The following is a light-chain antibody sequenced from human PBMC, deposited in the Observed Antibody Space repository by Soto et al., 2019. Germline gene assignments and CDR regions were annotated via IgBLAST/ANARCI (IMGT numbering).Light chain of an antibody. CDR2: DAS. V-gene: IGKV3-20*01. J-gene: IGKJ5*01. CDR3: QQYGSSPPVT. CDR1: QTVRNNY. Sequence: EFVLTQSPGTLSLSPGERATLSCRASQTVRNNYLAWYQQKPGQAPRLLIYDASNRATGIPARFSGSGSGTDFTLTISSLEPEDFAVYYCQQYGSSPPVTFGQGTRLEI.